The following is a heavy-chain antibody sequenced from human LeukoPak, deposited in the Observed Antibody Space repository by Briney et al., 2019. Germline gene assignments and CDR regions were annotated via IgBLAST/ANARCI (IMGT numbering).Heavy chain of an antibody. CDR3: ARDPSPVVSATNIGYFLH. D-gene: IGHD2-21*01. CDR1: GFTFSSYA. Sequence: AAGSLRLSCAASGFTFSSYAMHWVRQAPGKGLEWVAVLSYDGSNKYYADSVKGRFTISRDNSKNTLYLQMNSLRAEDTAVYYCARDPSPVVSATNIGYFLHWGQGTLVTVSS. CDR2: LSYDGSNK. V-gene: IGHV3-30-3*01. J-gene: IGHJ1*01.